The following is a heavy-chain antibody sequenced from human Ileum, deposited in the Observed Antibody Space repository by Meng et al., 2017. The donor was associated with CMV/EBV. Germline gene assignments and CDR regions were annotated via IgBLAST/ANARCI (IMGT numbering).Heavy chain of an antibody. CDR3: TRDLGTSSSGV. V-gene: IGHV4-59*01. Sequence: QVQLQESGPGLVKPSETLSLTCTVSGGSINNYYWSWIRQPPGKGLEWIGYVYYTGRTEYNPSLKSRISISVDTSKNQFSLKLNSATTADTAMYYCTRDLGTSSSGVWGQGTLVTVSS. CDR2: VYYTGRT. D-gene: IGHD6-6*01. CDR1: GGSINNYY. J-gene: IGHJ4*02.